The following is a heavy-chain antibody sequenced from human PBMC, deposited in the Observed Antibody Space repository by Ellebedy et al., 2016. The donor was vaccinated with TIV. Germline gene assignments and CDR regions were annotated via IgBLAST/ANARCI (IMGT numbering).Heavy chain of an antibody. CDR2: IYYSGST. CDR1: GGSISSYY. Sequence: SETLSLXXTVSGGSISSYYWSWIRQPPGKGLEWIGSIYYSGSTNYNPSLKSRVTISVDTSKNQFSLKLSSVTAADTAVYYCARGSIAARGNWFNPWGQGTLVTVSS. V-gene: IGHV4-59*12. J-gene: IGHJ5*02. D-gene: IGHD6-6*01. CDR3: ARGSIAARGNWFNP.